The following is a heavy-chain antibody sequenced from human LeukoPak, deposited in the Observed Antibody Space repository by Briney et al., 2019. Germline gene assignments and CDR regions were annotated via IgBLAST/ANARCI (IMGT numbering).Heavy chain of an antibody. Sequence: AAVKVSCKASGYTFTSYGISWVRQAPGQGLEWMGWVIPNSGATRYAQKFQGRVTMTRDTSITTAYMELSRRTSDDTAVYYCARDHDYGDYDAPGVFDIWGQGTMVTVSA. J-gene: IGHJ3*02. V-gene: IGHV1-2*02. D-gene: IGHD4-17*01. CDR2: VIPNSGAT. CDR3: ARDHDYGDYDAPGVFDI. CDR1: GYTFTSYG.